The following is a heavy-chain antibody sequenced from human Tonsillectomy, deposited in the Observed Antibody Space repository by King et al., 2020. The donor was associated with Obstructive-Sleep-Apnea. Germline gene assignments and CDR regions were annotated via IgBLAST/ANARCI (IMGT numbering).Heavy chain of an antibody. Sequence: VQLVESGGGLVQPGGSLRLSCAASGFTFSSYAMSGVRQAPGKGLEWVSAISGSGGSTYYADSVKGRFTISRDNSKNTLYLQMNSLRAEDTAVYYCGKAQAPIYYYDSSGYYLGYFDLWGRGTLVTVSS. CDR1: GFTFSSYA. CDR3: GKAQAPIYYYDSSGYYLGYFDL. CDR2: ISGSGGST. D-gene: IGHD3-22*01. J-gene: IGHJ2*01. V-gene: IGHV3-23*04.